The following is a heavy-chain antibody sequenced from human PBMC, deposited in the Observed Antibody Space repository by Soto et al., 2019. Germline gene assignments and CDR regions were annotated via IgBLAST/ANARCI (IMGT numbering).Heavy chain of an antibody. J-gene: IGHJ6*02. CDR3: ARAVDIVATTHYYYYYGMDV. Sequence: VGSLRLSCAASGFTFGSYAMTWVRQAPGKGLEWVSAITGSGAATFYADSVKGRFTISRDNSKNTLYLQMNSLRAEDTAVYYCARAVDIVATTHYYYYYGMDVWGQGTTVTVSS. D-gene: IGHD5-12*01. CDR1: GFTFGSYA. CDR2: ITGSGAAT. V-gene: IGHV3-23*01.